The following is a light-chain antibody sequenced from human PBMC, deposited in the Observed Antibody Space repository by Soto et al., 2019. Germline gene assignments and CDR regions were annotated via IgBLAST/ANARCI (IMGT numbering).Light chain of an antibody. Sequence: EIQMTQSPPSLSASVGDRVTITCQASQDISNYLNWYQQKPGKAPKLLIYDASNLETGVPSRFSGSGSGTDFTFTISSLQPEDIATYYCQQYDNLRITFGQGTRLEIK. CDR3: QQYDNLRIT. J-gene: IGKJ5*01. CDR1: QDISNY. CDR2: DAS. V-gene: IGKV1-33*01.